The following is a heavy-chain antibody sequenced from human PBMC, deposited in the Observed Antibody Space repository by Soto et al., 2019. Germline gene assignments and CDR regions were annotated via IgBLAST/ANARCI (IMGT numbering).Heavy chain of an antibody. D-gene: IGHD3-10*01. CDR3: ARLRGDHVGFDY. V-gene: IGHV4-34*01. CDR1: GGSFSGYY. CDR2: INHSGST. J-gene: IGHJ4*02. Sequence: SETLSLTCAVYGGSFSGYYWSWIRQPPGKGLEWIGEINHSGSTNYNPSLKSRVTISVDTSKNQFSLKLSSVTAADTAVYYCARLRGDHVGFDYWGQGTLVTV.